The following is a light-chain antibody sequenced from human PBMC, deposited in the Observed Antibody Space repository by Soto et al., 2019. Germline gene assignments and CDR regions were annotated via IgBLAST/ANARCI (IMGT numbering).Light chain of an antibody. CDR3: QQYGSSPSWT. V-gene: IGKV3-20*01. CDR2: GAS. CDR1: QSGSSSY. J-gene: IGKJ1*01. Sequence: EIVLTQSPGTLSLSPGERATLSCRASQSGSSSYLAWYQQKPGQAPRLLIYGASSRATVIPDRFSGSGSGTDFTLTIKRLEPEDFAVYYCQQYGSSPSWTFGQGTKVEIK.